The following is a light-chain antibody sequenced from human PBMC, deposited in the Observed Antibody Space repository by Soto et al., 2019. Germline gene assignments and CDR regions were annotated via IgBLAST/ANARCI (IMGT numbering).Light chain of an antibody. CDR1: QGIRND. J-gene: IGKJ1*01. CDR3: LQDHSYPWT. V-gene: IGKV1-6*01. Sequence: AIQLTQSPSYLSASVGDRVSITCRASQGIRNDLGWYQHKPGKAPKLLIHGASSLQSGVPSRFSGSASGTEFPLTISSLQPEDLASYYCLQDHSYPWTFGQGTKVEI. CDR2: GAS.